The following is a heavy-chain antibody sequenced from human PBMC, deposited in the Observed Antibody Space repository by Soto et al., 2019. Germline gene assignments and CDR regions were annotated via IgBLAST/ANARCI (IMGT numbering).Heavy chain of an antibody. CDR1: GFTFSDYY. J-gene: IGHJ4*02. D-gene: IGHD2-2*01. V-gene: IGHV3-11*01. CDR2: ISSSGSTI. CDR3: ARGLRRDVVPAAIV. Sequence: KPGGSLSLSCAASGFTFSDYYMSWIRQAPGKGLEWVSYISSSGSTIYYADSVKGRFTISRDNAKNSLYLQMNSLRAEDTAVYYCARGLRRDVVPAAIVWGQGTLVTVSS.